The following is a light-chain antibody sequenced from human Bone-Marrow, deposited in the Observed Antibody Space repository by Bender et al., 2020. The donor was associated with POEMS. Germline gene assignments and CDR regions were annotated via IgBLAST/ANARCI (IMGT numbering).Light chain of an antibody. V-gene: IGLV2-23*03. CDR2: EGS. J-gene: IGLJ2*01. CDR1: SSDVGGYNY. CDR3: SSYAGSTIFVV. Sequence: QSALTQPPSASGSPGQSVTISCTGTSSDVGGYNYVSWYQQHPGKAPKLIVYEGSKRPSGISNRFSGSKSGNTASLTISGLQAEDEADYYCSSYAGSTIFVVFGGGTKVTVL.